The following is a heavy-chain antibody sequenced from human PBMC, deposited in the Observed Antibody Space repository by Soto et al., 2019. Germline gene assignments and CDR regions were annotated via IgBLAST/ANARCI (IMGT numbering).Heavy chain of an antibody. CDR1: GGTFSSYA. CDR2: IIPIFGTA. Sequence: SVKVSCKASGGTFSSYAISWVRQAPGQGLEWMGGIIPIFGTANYAQKFQGRVTITADESTSTAYMELSSLRSEDTAVYYCARVPSYDSSGPLYYWGQGTLVTVSS. CDR3: ARVPSYDSSGPLYY. V-gene: IGHV1-69*13. J-gene: IGHJ4*02. D-gene: IGHD3-22*01.